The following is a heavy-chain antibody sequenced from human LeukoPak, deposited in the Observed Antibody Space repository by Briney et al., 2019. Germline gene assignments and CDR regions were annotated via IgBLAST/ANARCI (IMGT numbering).Heavy chain of an antibody. CDR1: GGSIRSSYYY. Sequence: PSETLSLTCTVSGGSIRSSYYYWGWIRQPPGKGLEWIGSIYDSGSTYYNPSLKSRVTISVDKSKNQFSLKLSSVTAADTAMYFCARIKLIVVVSWFDPWGQGTLVTVSS. J-gene: IGHJ5*02. CDR2: IYDSGST. V-gene: IGHV4-39*07. CDR3: ARIKLIVVVSWFDP. D-gene: IGHD3-22*01.